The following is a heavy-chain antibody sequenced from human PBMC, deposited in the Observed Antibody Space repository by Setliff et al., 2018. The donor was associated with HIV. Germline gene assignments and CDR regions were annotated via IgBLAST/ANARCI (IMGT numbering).Heavy chain of an antibody. CDR1: GGTFSSYA. J-gene: IGHJ5*02. CDR2: IIPIFVTA. D-gene: IGHD7-27*01. V-gene: IGHV1-69*13. Sequence: SVKVSCKASGGTFSSYAISWVRQAPGQGLEWMGGIIPIFVTANYAQKFQDRVTITADESTSTAYMELSSLRSEDTAVYYCARNPIQITHWSPGENWFDTRGQGTLVTASS. CDR3: ARNPIQITHWSPGENWFDT.